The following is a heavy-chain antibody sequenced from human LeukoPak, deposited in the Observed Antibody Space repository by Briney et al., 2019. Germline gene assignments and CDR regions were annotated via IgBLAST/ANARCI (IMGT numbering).Heavy chain of an antibody. CDR2: ISGSGGST. CDR3: AKVKGKDGVRDSYDM. Sequence: GGSLRLSCAASGFTFSSYAMSWVRQAPGKGLKWVSAISGSGGSTYYADSVKGRFTISRDNSKNTLYLQMNSLRAEDTAVYYCAKVKGKDGVRDSYDMWGQGTMVTVSS. V-gene: IGHV3-23*01. CDR1: GFTFSSYA. J-gene: IGHJ3*02.